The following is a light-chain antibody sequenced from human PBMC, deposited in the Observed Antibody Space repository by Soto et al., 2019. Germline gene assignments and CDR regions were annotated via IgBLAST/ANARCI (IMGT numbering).Light chain of an antibody. J-gene: IGLJ1*01. Sequence: QSALTQPASVSGSPGQSVTISCTGTSSDVGGYNYVSWYQQHPGKAPKLLIYEVSNRPSGVSNRFSGSKSGTTASLTISGLQAEDEDDYYCSSYTSISTLVFGTGTKLTVL. V-gene: IGLV2-14*01. CDR2: EVS. CDR1: SSDVGGYNY. CDR3: SSYTSISTLV.